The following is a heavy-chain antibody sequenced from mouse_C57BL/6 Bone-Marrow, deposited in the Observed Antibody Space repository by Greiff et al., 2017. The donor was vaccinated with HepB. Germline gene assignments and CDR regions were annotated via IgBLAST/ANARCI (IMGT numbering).Heavy chain of an antibody. CDR1: GFTFSSYA. CDR3: TRDGEDYYRGDY. D-gene: IGHD1-1*01. J-gene: IGHJ4*01. V-gene: IGHV5-9-1*02. Sequence: EVKVVESGEGLVKPGGSLKLSCAASGFTFSSYAMSWVRQTPEKRLEWVAYISSGGDYIYYADTVKGRFTISRDNARNTLYLQMSSLKSEDTAMYYCTRDGEDYYRGDYWGQGTSVTVSS. CDR2: ISSGGDYI.